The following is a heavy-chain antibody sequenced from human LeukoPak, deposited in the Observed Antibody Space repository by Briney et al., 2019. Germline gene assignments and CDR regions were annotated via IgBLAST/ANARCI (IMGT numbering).Heavy chain of an antibody. D-gene: IGHD4-11*01. V-gene: IGHV1-8*01. J-gene: IGHJ5*02. CDR3: TRARATVTPHWFQP. CDR2: VNPNSGNT. CDR1: GYTFISYD. Sequence: ASVKVSCKASGYTFISYDMNCVRLATGQGLEWMGWVNPNSGNTGYAQNFQGRVTISRNTSTSTAYMELSSLRSDDTAVYYCTRARATVTPHWFQPWGQGTLVIVSS.